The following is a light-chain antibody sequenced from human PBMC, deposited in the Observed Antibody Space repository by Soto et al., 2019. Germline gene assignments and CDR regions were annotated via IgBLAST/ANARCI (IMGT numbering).Light chain of an antibody. CDR2: WAS. CDR3: QQSYSTPT. Sequence: DIVLTQSPDSLAVSLGERVTIHCETSRTVLSTANNKNHLAWMQQRPGQPPTMLISWASIRESGVPHRFFGSGSETTFSLTISSLQPEDVAIYYCQQSYSTPTFGQGTRV. V-gene: IGKV4-1*01. CDR1: RTVLSTANNKNH. J-gene: IGKJ1*01.